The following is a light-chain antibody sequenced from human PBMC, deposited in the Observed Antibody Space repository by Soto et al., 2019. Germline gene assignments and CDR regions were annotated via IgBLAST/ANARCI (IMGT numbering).Light chain of an antibody. Sequence: QSALTQPPSASGSPGQSVTISCTGTSSDVGGYVYVSWYQQYPGKAPKLIIYEVNKRTSGVPDRYSGSKSGNTASLTVSGLQAEDEADYYCSSYAGTNIDVVFGGGTKLTVL. J-gene: IGLJ2*01. CDR3: SSYAGTNIDVV. CDR1: SSDVGGYVY. CDR2: EVN. V-gene: IGLV2-8*01.